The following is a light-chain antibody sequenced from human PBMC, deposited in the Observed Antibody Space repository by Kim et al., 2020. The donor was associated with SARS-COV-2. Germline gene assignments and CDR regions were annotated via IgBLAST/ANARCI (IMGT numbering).Light chain of an antibody. CDR3: SSYTSSSTWV. V-gene: IGLV2-14*04. CDR2: DVS. Sequence: GQSITISCPGTSSDVGGYKYVSWYQQHPGKAPKLMIYDVSKRPSGVSNRFSGSKSGNTASLTISGLQAEDEADYYCSSYTSSSTWVFGGGTKLTVL. CDR1: SSDVGGYKY. J-gene: IGLJ3*02.